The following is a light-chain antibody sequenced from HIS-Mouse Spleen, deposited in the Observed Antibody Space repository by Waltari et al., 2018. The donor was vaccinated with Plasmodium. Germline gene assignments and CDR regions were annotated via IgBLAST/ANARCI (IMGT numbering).Light chain of an antibody. CDR2: DAS. Sequence: DMQMTQSPSSLSAAAGDRVTITFQASQDISNYLNWYQQKPGKAPKLLIYDASNLETGVPSRFSGSGSGTDFTFTISSLQPEDIATYYCQQYDNLPPLFTFGPGTKVDIK. CDR1: QDISNY. CDR3: QQYDNLPPLFT. V-gene: IGKV1-33*01. J-gene: IGKJ3*01.